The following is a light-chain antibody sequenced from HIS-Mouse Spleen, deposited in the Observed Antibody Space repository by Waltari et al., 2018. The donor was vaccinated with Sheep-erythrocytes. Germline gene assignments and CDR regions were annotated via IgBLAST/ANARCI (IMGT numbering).Light chain of an antibody. CDR1: SSNIGAGYD. CDR3: CSYAGSYNYV. CDR2: GNS. V-gene: IGLV1-40*01. J-gene: IGLJ1*01. Sequence: QSVLTQPPSVSGAPGQRVTISCTGSSSNIGAGYDVHWYQQLPGTAPKLLIYGNSNRPSGVPDRFSGSKSGTSASLAITGLQAEDEADYYCCSYAGSYNYVFGTGTKVTVL.